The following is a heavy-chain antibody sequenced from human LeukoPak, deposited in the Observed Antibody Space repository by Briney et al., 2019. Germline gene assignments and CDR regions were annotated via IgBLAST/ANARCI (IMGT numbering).Heavy chain of an antibody. J-gene: IGHJ6*03. Sequence: SETLSLTCTVSGGSISSYYWSWIRQPAGKGLEWIGRIYTSGSTNYNPSLKSRVTMSVDTSKNQFSLKPSSVTAADTAVYYCARDRDSGWAEGYYYYMDVWGKGTTVTISS. V-gene: IGHV4-4*07. CDR2: IYTSGST. CDR1: GGSISSYY. D-gene: IGHD6-19*01. CDR3: ARDRDSGWAEGYYYYMDV.